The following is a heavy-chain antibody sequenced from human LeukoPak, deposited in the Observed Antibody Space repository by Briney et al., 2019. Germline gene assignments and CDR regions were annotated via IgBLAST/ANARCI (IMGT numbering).Heavy chain of an antibody. CDR1: GFTFTRFN. V-gene: IGHV3-74*01. J-gene: IGHJ3*02. CDR2: IYSDGSST. Sequence: GGSLRLSCAASGFTFTRFNMNWVRQAPGKGLVWVSPIYSDGSSTSYADSVKGRFTISRDNAKNTLSLQMNSLRAEDTAVYYCARVGGSNAFDIWGQGTMVIVSS. D-gene: IGHD1-26*01. CDR3: ARVGGSNAFDI.